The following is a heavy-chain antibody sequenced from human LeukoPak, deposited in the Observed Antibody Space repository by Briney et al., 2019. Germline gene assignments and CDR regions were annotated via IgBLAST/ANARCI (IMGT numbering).Heavy chain of an antibody. V-gene: IGHV4-61*01. D-gene: IGHD3-9*01. CDR1: GGSVSSGSYY. J-gene: IGHJ5*02. CDR3: ARSRYFVWLLFPNWFDP. CDR2: LSYSGST. Sequence: PSETLSLTCTVSGGSVSSGSYYWSWIRQPPGKGLEWIGYLSYSGSTNHNPSLRSRVTISVDTSKNQFSLNLTSVSAADTAVYYCARSRYFVWLLFPNWFDPWGQGTLVTVSS.